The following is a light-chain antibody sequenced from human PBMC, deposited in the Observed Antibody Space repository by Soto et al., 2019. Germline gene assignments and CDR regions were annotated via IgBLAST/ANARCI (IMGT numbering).Light chain of an antibody. Sequence: QSVLTQPASVSGSPGQSITISCTGTSSDVGSYNLVSWYQQHPGKAPKLMIYAVSKRPSGVSNRFSGSKSGNTASLTISGLQAEDAADYYCCSYAGSSTFVFGTGTKLTVL. CDR1: SSDVGSYNL. CDR3: CSYAGSSTFV. J-gene: IGLJ1*01. V-gene: IGLV2-23*02. CDR2: AVS.